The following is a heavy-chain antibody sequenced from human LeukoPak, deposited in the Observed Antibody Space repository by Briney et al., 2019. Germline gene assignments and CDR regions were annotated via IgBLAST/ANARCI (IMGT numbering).Heavy chain of an antibody. CDR3: AKAEYYDFWSGYAPDAFDI. J-gene: IGHJ3*02. CDR1: GFTFDDYA. CDR2: ISWNSGSI. V-gene: IGHV3-9*01. D-gene: IGHD3-3*01. Sequence: SLRLSCAASGFTFDDYAMHWVRQAPGKGLEWVSGISWNSGSIGYADSVKGRFTISRDNAKNSLYLQMNSLRAEDTASYYCAKAEYYDFWSGYAPDAFDIWGQGTMVTVSS.